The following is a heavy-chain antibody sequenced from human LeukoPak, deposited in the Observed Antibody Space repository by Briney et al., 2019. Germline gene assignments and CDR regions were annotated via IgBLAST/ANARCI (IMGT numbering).Heavy chain of an antibody. CDR1: GGSISSYY. Sequence: PSETLSLTCTVSGGSISSYYWSWIRQPPGKGLEWIGYIYYSGSTNYNPSLKSRVTISVDTSKNQFSLKLSSVTSADTAVYYCAGIVVVVVAPSQSFDIWGQGTMVTVSS. D-gene: IGHD2-15*01. CDR2: IYYSGST. V-gene: IGHV4-59*01. J-gene: IGHJ3*02. CDR3: AGIVVVVVAPSQSFDI.